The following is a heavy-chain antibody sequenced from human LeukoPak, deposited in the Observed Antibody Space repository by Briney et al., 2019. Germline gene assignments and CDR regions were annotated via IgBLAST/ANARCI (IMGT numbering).Heavy chain of an antibody. Sequence: PSETLSLTCAVSGYSISSGYYRGWIRQPPGKGLEWIGSIYHSGSTYYNPSLKSRVTISVDTSKNQFSLKLSSVTAADTAVYYCARDPDYYDSSGYYQGAFDIWGQGTMVTVSS. CDR2: IYHSGST. CDR1: GYSISSGYY. J-gene: IGHJ3*02. CDR3: ARDPDYYDSSGYYQGAFDI. D-gene: IGHD3-22*01. V-gene: IGHV4-38-2*02.